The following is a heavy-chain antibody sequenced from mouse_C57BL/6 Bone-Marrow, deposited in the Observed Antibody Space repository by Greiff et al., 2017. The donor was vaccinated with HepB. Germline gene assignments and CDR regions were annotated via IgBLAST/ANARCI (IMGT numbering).Heavy chain of an antibody. V-gene: IGHV1-26*01. D-gene: IGHD4-1*01. CDR2: INPKNGGT. CDR3: ARSEVTGDYFDY. Sequence: EVQLQQSGPELVKPGASVKISCKASGYTFTDYYMNWVKQSHGKSLEWIGDINPKNGGTSYNQKFKGKATLTVDKSSSTAYMELRSLTSEDSAVYYCARSEVTGDYFDYWGQGTTLTVSS. J-gene: IGHJ2*01. CDR1: GYTFTDYY.